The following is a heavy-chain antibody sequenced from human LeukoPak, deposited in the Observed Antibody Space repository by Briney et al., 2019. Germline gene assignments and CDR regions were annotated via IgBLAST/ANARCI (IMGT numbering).Heavy chain of an antibody. V-gene: IGHV3-30*02. J-gene: IGHJ6*03. CDR1: GFTFSSYG. D-gene: IGHD3-9*01. CDR2: IRYDGSNK. Sequence: GGSLRLSCAASGFTFSSYGMHWVRQAPGKGLEWVAFIRYDGSNKYYADSVKGRFTISRDNSKNTLYLQMNSLRAEDTAVYYCARAPALRYFDWFPIDYYYYMDVWGKGTTVTVSS. CDR3: ARAPALRYFDWFPIDYYYYMDV.